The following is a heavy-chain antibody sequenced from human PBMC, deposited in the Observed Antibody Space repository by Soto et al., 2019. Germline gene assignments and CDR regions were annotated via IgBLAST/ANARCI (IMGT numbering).Heavy chain of an antibody. CDR2: LGVRST. CDR1: GFTFSNYA. D-gene: IGHD6-13*01. Sequence: EVQLLESGGGLVQPGGSLRLSCAASGFTFSNYAMSWVRQAPGMGLEWVATLGVRSTYYADSVKGRFTISRDNSNNELYLQMNSLRVGDTAVYYCAKWTLVKPPGTRAFDVWGQGTMVIASS. V-gene: IGHV3-23*01. CDR3: AKWTLVKPPGTRAFDV. J-gene: IGHJ3*01.